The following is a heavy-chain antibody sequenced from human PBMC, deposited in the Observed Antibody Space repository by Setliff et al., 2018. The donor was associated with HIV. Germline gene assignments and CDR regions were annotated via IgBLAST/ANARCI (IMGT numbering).Heavy chain of an antibody. D-gene: IGHD1-26*01. V-gene: IGHV4-34*01. CDR1: GGSLSGYY. CDR2: VSHTGST. CDR3: AREGTYSGTYWVRRVASFDI. J-gene: IGHJ3*02. Sequence: SETLSLTCAVYGGSLSGYYWRWIRQPPGKGMEWVGDVSHTGSTNYNPSLKSRITISADTPKNQFSLKLSYVTAADTAVYYCAREGTYSGTYWVRRVASFDIWGQGTMVTVSS.